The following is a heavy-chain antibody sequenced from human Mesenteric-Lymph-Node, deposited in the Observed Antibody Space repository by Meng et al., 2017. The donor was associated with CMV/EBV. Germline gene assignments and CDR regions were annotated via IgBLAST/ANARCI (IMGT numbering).Heavy chain of an antibody. D-gene: IGHD2-2*01. V-gene: IGHV3-20*04. CDR2: INWNGGST. J-gene: IGHJ4*02. Sequence: GESLKISCAASGFTFDDYGMSWVRQAPGKGLEWVSGINWNGGSTGYADSVKGRFTISRDNAKNSLYLQMNSLRAEDTALYYCTKGRSSTSPPLDYWGQGTLVTVSS. CDR3: TKGRSSTSPPLDY. CDR1: GFTFDDYG.